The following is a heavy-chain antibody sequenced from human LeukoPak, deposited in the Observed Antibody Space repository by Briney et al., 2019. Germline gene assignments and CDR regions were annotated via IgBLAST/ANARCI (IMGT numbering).Heavy chain of an antibody. D-gene: IGHD3-22*01. CDR3: ARVGFDDSSGSYWYSDL. CDR2: IYYTGST. J-gene: IGHJ2*01. Sequence: RTSETLSLTRTVSGVSISNYYWSWIRQPPGKGLEWVGYIYYTGSTNYNPSLKSRVTISVDTSNNQFSLKLSSVTAADTAVYYCARVGFDDSSGSYWYSDLWGRGTLVTVSS. CDR1: GVSISNYY. V-gene: IGHV4-59*01.